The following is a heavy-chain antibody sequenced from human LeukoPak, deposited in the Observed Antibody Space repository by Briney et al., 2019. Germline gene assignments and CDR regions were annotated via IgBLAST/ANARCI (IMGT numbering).Heavy chain of an antibody. V-gene: IGHV4-39*07. D-gene: IGHD3-22*01. CDR1: GGSISITSYY. CDR2: IYYSGST. J-gene: IGHJ4*02. CDR3: ARLYRSSGYYLNYFDY. Sequence: SETLSLTCTVSGGSISITSYYWGWIRQPPGKGLEWIGNIYYSGSTYYNPSLKRRVTISVDTSKNQFSLKLTSVTAADTAVYYCARLYRSSGYYLNYFDYWGQGTLVTVSS.